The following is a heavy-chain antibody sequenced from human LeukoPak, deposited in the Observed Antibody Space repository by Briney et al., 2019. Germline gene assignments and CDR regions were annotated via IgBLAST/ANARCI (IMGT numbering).Heavy chain of an antibody. V-gene: IGHV4-59*01. J-gene: IGHJ6*03. CDR2: IYYSGST. Sequence: SETLSLTCTVSGGSISDYYWNWIRQPPGKGLEWIGYIYYSGSTTYNPSLKSRVTMSVDTAKNQFSLRLRSVTAADTAVYYCARGDFCSSSNCYLRPMDVWGKGTTVTVSS. D-gene: IGHD2-2*01. CDR1: GGSISDYY. CDR3: ARGDFCSSSNCYLRPMDV.